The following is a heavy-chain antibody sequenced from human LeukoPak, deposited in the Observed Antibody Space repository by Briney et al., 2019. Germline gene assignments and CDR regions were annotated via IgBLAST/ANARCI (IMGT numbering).Heavy chain of an antibody. CDR1: GYSITTNYY. CDR3: VTPRSWELSDMAV. V-gene: IGHV4-38-2*02. J-gene: IGHJ6*03. Sequence: SETLSLTCTVSGYSITTNYYWAWIRQSPGTGLERIGSVYHNGETYYNPSLKSRVIISADTSKNESSLRLTSVTAADTAVYYCVTPRSWELSDMAVWGKGTTVIVSS. CDR2: VYHNGET. D-gene: IGHD1-26*01.